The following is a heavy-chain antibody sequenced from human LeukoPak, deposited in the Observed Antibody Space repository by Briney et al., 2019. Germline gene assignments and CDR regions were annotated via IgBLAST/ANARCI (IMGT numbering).Heavy chain of an antibody. Sequence: SETLSLTCAVSGVSFNDYYWSWVRQPPGKGLEWIGEINHSGYTNDSPSLKSRVTISIDTSRKQFSLNLRSVTVADSAVYYCTRMTTGHDYWGQGTLVTVSS. CDR1: GVSFNDYY. V-gene: IGHV4-34*01. D-gene: IGHD4-17*01. CDR2: INHSGYT. J-gene: IGHJ4*02. CDR3: TRMTTGHDY.